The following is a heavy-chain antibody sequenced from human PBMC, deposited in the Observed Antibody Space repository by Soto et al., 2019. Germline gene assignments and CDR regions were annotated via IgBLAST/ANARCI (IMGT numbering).Heavy chain of an antibody. V-gene: IGHV3-23*01. CDR2: ISGSGGST. D-gene: IGHD2-2*01. CDR1: GFTFSSYA. J-gene: IGHJ4*02. CDR3: AKDYRGGGSSTSLGHY. Sequence: EVPLLESGGGLVQPGGSLRLSCAASGFTFSSYAMSWVRQAPGKGLEWVSAISGSGGSTYYADSVKGRFTISRDNSKHHLDLHMNSLRADDTAVYYCAKDYRGGGSSTSLGHYWGQGTLVTVCS.